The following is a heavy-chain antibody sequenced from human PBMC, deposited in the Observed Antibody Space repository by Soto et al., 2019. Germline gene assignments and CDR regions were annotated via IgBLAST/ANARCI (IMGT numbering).Heavy chain of an antibody. D-gene: IGHD2-15*01. V-gene: IGHV3-23*01. J-gene: IGHJ5*02. CDR3: ARGVGYCSGVTCYRWFDP. Sequence: GGSLRLSCTASGFTFNNFPMGWVRQAPGKGLEWISMISPDGRITAYADSVKGRFTISRDNSRNTVHLQLMSLTAEDTAIYYCARGVGYCSGVTCYRWFDPWGQGTLVTVSS. CDR2: ISPDGRIT. CDR1: GFTFNNFP.